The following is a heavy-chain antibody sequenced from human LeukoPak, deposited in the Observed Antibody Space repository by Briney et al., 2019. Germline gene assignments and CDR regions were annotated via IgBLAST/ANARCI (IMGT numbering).Heavy chain of an antibody. CDR3: AKTGSSRFDY. CDR2: ISGSGGST. J-gene: IGHJ4*02. D-gene: IGHD1-26*01. Sequence: PGGSLRLSCVASGFTFSTYGMSWVRQAPGKGLEWVSAISGSGGSTYYADSVKGRFTISRDNSKNTLYLQMNTLRAEDTAVYYCAKTGSSRFDYWGQGTLVTVSS. CDR1: GFTFSTYG. V-gene: IGHV3-23*01.